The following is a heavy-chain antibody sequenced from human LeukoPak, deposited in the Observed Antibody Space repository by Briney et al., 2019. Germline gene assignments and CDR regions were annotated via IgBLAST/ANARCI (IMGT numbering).Heavy chain of an antibody. D-gene: IGHD2-15*01. CDR3: AINQAGYYGGSSCYRHEFYYMDV. CDR1: GGTFSTYV. V-gene: IGHV1-69*06. Sequence: GASVKVSCKASGGTFSTYVISWVRQAPGQGLEWMGGIIPVFGTANYAEKFQDRVTITADKSTSTAYMELSSLRSEDTAMYYCAINQAGYYGGSSCYRHEFYYMDVWGKGTSVTVSS. CDR2: IIPVFGTA. J-gene: IGHJ6*03.